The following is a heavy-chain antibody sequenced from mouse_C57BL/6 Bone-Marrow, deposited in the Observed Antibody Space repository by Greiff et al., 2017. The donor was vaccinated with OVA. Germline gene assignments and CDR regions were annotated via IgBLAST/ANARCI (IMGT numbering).Heavy chain of an antibody. CDR3: ARRGDYYGSSYVYFDV. Sequence: DVHLVESGGDLVKPGGSLKLSCAASGFTFSSYGMSWVRQTPDKRLEWVATISSGGSYTYYPDSVKGRFTISRDNAKNTLYLQMSSLKSEDTAMYYCARRGDYYGSSYVYFDVWGTGTTVTVSS. V-gene: IGHV5-6*02. CDR1: GFTFSSYG. J-gene: IGHJ1*03. CDR2: ISSGGSYT. D-gene: IGHD1-1*01.